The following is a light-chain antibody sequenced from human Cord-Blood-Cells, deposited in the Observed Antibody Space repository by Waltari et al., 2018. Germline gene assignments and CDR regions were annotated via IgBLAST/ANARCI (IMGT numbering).Light chain of an antibody. CDR1: QCVSSY. J-gene: IGKJ4*01. Sequence: EIVLTQSPATLSLSPGERATLSCRASQCVSSYLDWYQQKPCQAPRLLIYDASNRATGIPARFSGSGSGTDFTLTISSLEPEDFAVYYCQQRSNWPPLTFGGGTKVEIK. CDR3: QQRSNWPPLT. V-gene: IGKV3-11*01. CDR2: DAS.